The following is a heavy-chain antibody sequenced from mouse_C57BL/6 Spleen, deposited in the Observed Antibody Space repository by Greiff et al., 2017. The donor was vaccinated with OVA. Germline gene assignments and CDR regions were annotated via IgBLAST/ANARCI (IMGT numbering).Heavy chain of an antibody. J-gene: IGHJ2*01. CDR1: GFTFSSYG. CDR3: ARQDDGYSYFDY. D-gene: IGHD2-3*01. Sequence: EVQRVESGGDLVKPGGSLKLSCAASGFTFSSYGMSWVRQTPDKRLEWVATISSGGSYTYYPDSVKGRFTISRDNAKNTLYLQMSSLKSEDTAVYYCARQDDGYSYFDYWGQGTTLTVSS. CDR2: ISSGGSYT. V-gene: IGHV5-6*01.